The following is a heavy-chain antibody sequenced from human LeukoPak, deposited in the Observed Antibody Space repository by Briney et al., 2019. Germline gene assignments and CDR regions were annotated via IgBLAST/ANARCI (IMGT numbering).Heavy chain of an antibody. CDR1: TLFA. J-gene: IGHJ4*02. CDR2: ISGNGET. V-gene: IGHV3-23*01. Sequence: TLFAISWVHQGPPWGLACVSCISGNGETFYADSVKGRFTRSSASSRNTVHLQLNNLRAEDTAIYYRAKATSVSSPDAVRWGQGTLVTVSS. CDR3: AKATSVSSPDAVR. D-gene: IGHD1-1*01.